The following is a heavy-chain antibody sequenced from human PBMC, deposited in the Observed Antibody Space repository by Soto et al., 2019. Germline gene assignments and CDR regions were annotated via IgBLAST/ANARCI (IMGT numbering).Heavy chain of an antibody. D-gene: IGHD6-6*01. CDR2: IKQDGSEK. Sequence: GGSLRLSCAASGFSFSSYWMSWVRQAPGKGLEWAANIKQDGSEKYYVDSVKGRITISRDNAKNSLYLQMNSLRAEDTAVYYCAGSSSSYLHGMDVWGQGTTVTVSS. J-gene: IGHJ6*02. V-gene: IGHV3-7*05. CDR1: GFSFSSYW. CDR3: AGSSSSYLHGMDV.